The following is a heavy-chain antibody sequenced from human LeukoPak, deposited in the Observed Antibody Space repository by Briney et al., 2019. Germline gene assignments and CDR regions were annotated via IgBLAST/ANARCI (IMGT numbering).Heavy chain of an antibody. CDR1: GFTFSIYA. V-gene: IGHV3-23*01. CDR2: ISGSGGIT. CDR3: AKGQTGEIEIGWFDP. J-gene: IGHJ5*02. D-gene: IGHD1-1*01. Sequence: GGSLRLSCAASGFTFSIYAMTWVRQAPGKGLEWVSAISGSGGITYVAGSVKGRFTISRDNSKNTLYLQMNGLRAEDTAVYYCAKGQTGEIEIGWFDPWGQGILVTVSS.